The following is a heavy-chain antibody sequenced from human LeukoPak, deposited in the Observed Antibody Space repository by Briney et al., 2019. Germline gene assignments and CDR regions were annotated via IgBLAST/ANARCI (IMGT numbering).Heavy chain of an antibody. CDR2: ISNDGTKI. V-gene: IGHV3-30*14. J-gene: IGHJ3*02. Sequence: PGGSLRLSCAASGITFSGYAMHWVRQAPGEGLEWVSVISNDGTKIFYADSVKGRFTISRDNSKNTLYLQMNSLRVEDTAVYYCARAFSSGWHAFDIWGQGTMVTVSS. CDR3: ARAFSSGWHAFDI. CDR1: GITFSGYA. D-gene: IGHD6-19*01.